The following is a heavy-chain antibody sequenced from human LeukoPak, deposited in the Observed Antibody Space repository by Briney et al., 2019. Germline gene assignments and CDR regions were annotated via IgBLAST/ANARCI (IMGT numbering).Heavy chain of an antibody. D-gene: IGHD3-9*01. J-gene: IGHJ4*02. CDR3: ARDIQYFEILTGYSALDY. Sequence: GGSLRLSCAASGFTFSSYEMNWVRQPPGKGLEWVAVIWYDGSKKYYADSVKGRFTISRDNSKNTLYLQINSLRDEDTAVYCCARDIQYFEILTGYSALDYWGQGTLVTVSS. V-gene: IGHV3-33*08. CDR1: GFTFSSYE. CDR2: IWYDGSKK.